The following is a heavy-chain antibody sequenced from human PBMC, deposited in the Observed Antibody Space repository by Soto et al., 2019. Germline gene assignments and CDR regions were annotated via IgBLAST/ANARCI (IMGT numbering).Heavy chain of an antibody. J-gene: IGHJ4*02. D-gene: IGHD6-13*01. CDR3: ARVGGKSRAAADPWGFDY. CDR1: GGSFSGYY. Sequence: QVQLQQWGAGLLKPSETLSLTCAVYGGSFSGYYWSWIRQPPGKGLEWIGDINHSGSTNYNPSLKSRGTISVETSKTQFSLKRRSVTGADRAVYYCARVGGKSRAAADPWGFDYWGQGTLVTVSS. V-gene: IGHV4-34*01. CDR2: INHSGST.